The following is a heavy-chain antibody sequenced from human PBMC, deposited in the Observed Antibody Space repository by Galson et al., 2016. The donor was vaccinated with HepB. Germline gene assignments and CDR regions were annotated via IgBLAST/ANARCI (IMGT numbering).Heavy chain of an antibody. Sequence: SLRLSCAASGFTFSNYDMHWVRQAPGKGLEWVAVISYDGSNKYYADSVKGRFTISRDNSKNTLYLQMNNLRAEDTAVYYCALFGVVMAKLDVRGKGTTVTVSS. CDR3: ALFGVVMAKLDV. J-gene: IGHJ6*04. D-gene: IGHD3-3*01. CDR2: ISYDGSNK. CDR1: GFTFSNYD. V-gene: IGHV3-30-3*01.